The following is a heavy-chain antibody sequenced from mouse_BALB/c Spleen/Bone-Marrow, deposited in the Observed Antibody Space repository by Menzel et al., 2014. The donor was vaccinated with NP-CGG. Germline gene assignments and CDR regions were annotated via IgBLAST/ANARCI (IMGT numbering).Heavy chain of an antibody. Sequence: QLQQSGAELAKPGASVKMSCKASGYTFTSYWMYWIKQRPGQGLEWIGYINPSTGYTEYNQKFKDKATLTADKSSNTAYMQLSSLTSEDSAVYYCARKGYGNYHYYAMDYWGQGTSVTVSS. CDR3: ARKGYGNYHYYAMDY. CDR1: GYTFTSYW. CDR2: INPSTGYT. V-gene: IGHV1-7*01. D-gene: IGHD2-1*01. J-gene: IGHJ4*01.